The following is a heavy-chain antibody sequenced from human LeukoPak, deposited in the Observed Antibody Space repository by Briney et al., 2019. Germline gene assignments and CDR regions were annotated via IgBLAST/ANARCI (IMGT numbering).Heavy chain of an antibody. CDR3: SRVGYTYKTRAL. CDR2: IYSDGRT. Sequence: PGGSLRLSCAASGFIVSNNYMFWVRQAPGKGLEWVSAIYSDGRTYYADSVRGRLTISRDISKSTLYLQMSSLRAEDTAVYFCSRVGYTYKTRALWGQGTLVTVSS. D-gene: IGHD5-18*01. CDR1: GFIVSNNY. J-gene: IGHJ4*02. V-gene: IGHV3-66*01.